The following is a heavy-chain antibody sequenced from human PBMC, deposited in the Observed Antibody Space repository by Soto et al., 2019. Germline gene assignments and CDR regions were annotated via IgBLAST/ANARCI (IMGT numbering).Heavy chain of an antibody. CDR3: ARVRGFYSGSQLGGLGMDV. V-gene: IGHV3-48*02. J-gene: IGHJ6*02. Sequence: EVQLVESGGGLVQPGGSLRLSCAASGFTFSSYSMKWVRQAPGKGLEWVSYISSSSSTIYYADSVKGRFTISRDNAKNSLKLQMKSLRDADTAVYYCARVRGFYSGSQLGGLGMDVWGQGTTVTVSS. CDR2: ISSSSSTI. CDR1: GFTFSSYS. D-gene: IGHD1-26*01.